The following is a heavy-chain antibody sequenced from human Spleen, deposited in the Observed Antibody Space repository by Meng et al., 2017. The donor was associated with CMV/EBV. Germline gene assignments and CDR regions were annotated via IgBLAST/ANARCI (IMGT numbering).Heavy chain of an antibody. CDR1: GGTFSSYA. Sequence: SVKVSCKASGGTFSSYATSWVRQAPGQGLEWMGGINPLFGTANYAQKFQGRVTITTDESTSTAYMELSSLRSEDTAVYYCARKSSSWSNWFDPWGQGTLVTVSS. CDR2: INPLFGTA. D-gene: IGHD6-13*01. J-gene: IGHJ5*02. V-gene: IGHV1-69*05. CDR3: ARKSSSWSNWFDP.